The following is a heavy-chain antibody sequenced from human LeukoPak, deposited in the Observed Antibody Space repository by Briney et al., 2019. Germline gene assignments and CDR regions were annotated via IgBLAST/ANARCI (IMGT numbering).Heavy chain of an antibody. Sequence: PSETLPLTCTVSGGSISGYYWSWIRQSPGKGLEWIGYIYYSGDTNYNPSLKSRVTISVDTSKNQFSLKLRSVTAADTAVYYCARPGVGSGRYGAFDIWGQGTLVIVSS. CDR2: IYYSGDT. V-gene: IGHV4-59*08. J-gene: IGHJ3*02. D-gene: IGHD5-18*01. CDR3: ARPGVGSGRYGAFDI. CDR1: GGSISGYY.